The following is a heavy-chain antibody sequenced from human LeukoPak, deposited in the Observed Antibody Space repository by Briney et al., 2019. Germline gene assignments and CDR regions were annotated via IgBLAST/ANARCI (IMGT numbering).Heavy chain of an antibody. CDR2: IDGGGGPT. J-gene: IGHJ4*02. CDR1: GFTFRNYA. D-gene: IGHD6-25*01. Sequence: GGSLRLSCAASGFTFRNYAMSWVRQAPGKGLEWVSVIDGGGGPTYYADPVKGRFTISRDNSKNTLYLQMNSLRAEDVAVYFCAKSSGYNWQYFFDYWGQGTLVTVSS. V-gene: IGHV3-23*01. CDR3: AKSSGYNWQYFFDY.